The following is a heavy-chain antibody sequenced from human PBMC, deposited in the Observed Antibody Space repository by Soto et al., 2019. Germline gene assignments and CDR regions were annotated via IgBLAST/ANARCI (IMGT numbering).Heavy chain of an antibody. J-gene: IGHJ3*02. CDR1: GGSISSGGYS. CDR2: IYHSGRT. CDR3: AGEYGSGSYYDGDAFDI. V-gene: IGHV4-30-2*01. D-gene: IGHD3-10*01. Sequence: QLQLQESGSELVKPSQTLFLTCAASGGSISSGGYSWSWIRQPPGNGLEWIGYIYHSGRTYYNPSLKSRDAISVDRSKSQFSLQLSSVTAADTAVYYCAGEYGSGSYYDGDAFDIWGQGTMVTVSS.